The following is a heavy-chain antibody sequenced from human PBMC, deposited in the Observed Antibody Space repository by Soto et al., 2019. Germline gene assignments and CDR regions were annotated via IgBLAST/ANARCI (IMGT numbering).Heavy chain of an antibody. CDR3: ARDQAKGVIDAFDI. J-gene: IGHJ3*02. V-gene: IGHV3-33*01. CDR1: GFTFSSYG. D-gene: IGHD3-16*01. Sequence: GGSLRLSCAASGFTFSSYGMHWVRQAPGKGLEWVAVIWYDGSNKYYADSVKGRFTISRDNSKNTLYLQMNSLRAEDTAVYYCARDQAKGVIDAFDIWGQGTMVTVSS. CDR2: IWYDGSNK.